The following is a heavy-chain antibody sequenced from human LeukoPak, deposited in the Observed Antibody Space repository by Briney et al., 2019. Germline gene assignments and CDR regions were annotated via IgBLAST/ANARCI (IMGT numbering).Heavy chain of an antibody. CDR3: ARTAGRTFDY. J-gene: IGHJ4*02. CDR2: INPSGGST. CDR1: GYTFTSYF. Sequence: GASVKVSCTASGYTFTSYFMHWVRQAPGQGLEWMGIINPSGGSTSYAQKFQGRVTMTRDTSTSTVYIELSSLRSEDTAVYYCARTAGRTFDYWGQGTLVTVSS. V-gene: IGHV1-46*01. D-gene: IGHD6-6*01.